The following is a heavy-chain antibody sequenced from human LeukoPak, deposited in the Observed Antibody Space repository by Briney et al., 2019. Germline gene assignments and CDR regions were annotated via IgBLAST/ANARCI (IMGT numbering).Heavy chain of an antibody. Sequence: GGSLRLSCAASGFTFSSYAMHWVRQAPAKGLEWVVVISYDGSNKYYADSVTGRFTISRDNSKNTLYLQMNSLRAEDTAVYYCARHPVRYDSSGYYYGMDVWGQGTTVTVSS. D-gene: IGHD3-22*01. V-gene: IGHV3-30-3*01. J-gene: IGHJ6*02. CDR1: GFTFSSYA. CDR3: ARHPVRYDSSGYYYGMDV. CDR2: ISYDGSNK.